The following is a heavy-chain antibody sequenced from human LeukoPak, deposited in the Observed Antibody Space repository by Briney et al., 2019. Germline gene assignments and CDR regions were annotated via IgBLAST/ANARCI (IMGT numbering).Heavy chain of an antibody. Sequence: SETLSLTCTVSGGSISPYYWSWIRQPPGMGLEWIGYISNRGSTNYNPSLKGRVTILVDTSKNQLSLKLSSVTAADTAVYYCARDYPDYADAFDIWGQGTMVTVSS. J-gene: IGHJ3*02. D-gene: IGHD4-17*01. V-gene: IGHV4-59*01. CDR2: ISNRGST. CDR1: GGSISPYY. CDR3: ARDYPDYADAFDI.